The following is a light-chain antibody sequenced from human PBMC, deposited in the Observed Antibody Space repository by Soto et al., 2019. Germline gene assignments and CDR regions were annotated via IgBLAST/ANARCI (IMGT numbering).Light chain of an antibody. J-gene: IGLJ1*01. V-gene: IGLV2-11*01. CDR1: SSDLGGYNY. Sequence: QSALTQPRSVSGSPGQSVTISCTGTSSDLGGYNYVSWYQQHPGKAPKLMIYDVTKRPSGVPDRFSGSKSGNTASLTISGLQAADEADYYCCSYAGTYNPYVFGTGTKLTVL. CDR2: DVT. CDR3: CSYAGTYNPYV.